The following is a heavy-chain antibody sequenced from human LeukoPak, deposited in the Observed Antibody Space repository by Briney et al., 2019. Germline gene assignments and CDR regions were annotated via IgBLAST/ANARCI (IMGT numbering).Heavy chain of an antibody. Sequence: GGSLRLSCAASGFTFSSYSMNWVRQAPGKGLEWVSYISSSSSTIYYADSVKGRFTISRDNAKNSLYLQMNSLRAEDTAVYYCARATVTTYGWFDPWGQGTLVTVSS. CDR3: ARATVTTYGWFDP. CDR2: ISSSSSTI. V-gene: IGHV3-48*01. D-gene: IGHD4-11*01. CDR1: GFTFSSYS. J-gene: IGHJ5*02.